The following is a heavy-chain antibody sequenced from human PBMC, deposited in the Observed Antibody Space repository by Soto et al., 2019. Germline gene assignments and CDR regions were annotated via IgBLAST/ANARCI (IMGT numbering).Heavy chain of an antibody. CDR2: IYHSGST. CDR3: CTYGSGIIYYGMDV. CDR1: GGSISSSNW. D-gene: IGHD3-10*01. Sequence: SETLSLTCAVSGGSISSSNWWSWVRQPPGKGLEWIGEIYHSGSTNYNPSLKSRVTISVDESKNQFSLKLSSVTAADTAVYYCCTYGSGIIYYGMDVWGQGTTVTVSS. J-gene: IGHJ6*02. V-gene: IGHV4-4*02.